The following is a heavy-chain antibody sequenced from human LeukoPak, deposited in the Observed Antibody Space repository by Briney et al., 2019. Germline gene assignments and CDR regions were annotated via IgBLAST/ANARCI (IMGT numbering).Heavy chain of an antibody. CDR3: ARVRGGSYPYYFDY. CDR2: INSDGSST. V-gene: IGHV3-74*01. D-gene: IGHD1-26*01. CDR1: VFTFSSNW. Sequence: GGSLRLSCAASVFTFSSNWMQSVRQAPEKGLVWVSRINSDGSSTSYADSVKGRFTISRDNAKNTLYLQMNRLRAEDTAVYYCARVRGGSYPYYFDYWGQGTLVTVSS. J-gene: IGHJ4*02.